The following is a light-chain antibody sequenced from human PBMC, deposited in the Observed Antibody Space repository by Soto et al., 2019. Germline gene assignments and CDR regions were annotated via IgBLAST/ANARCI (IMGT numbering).Light chain of an antibody. CDR2: DVN. CDR1: SGDVGGYNY. Sequence: QSALTQPASVSGSPGQSITISCTGTSGDVGGYNYVSWYQQHPGKAPKLMIYDVNYRPSGVSNRFSGSKSGNTASLTISGLQAEDEADYYCSSYTSSSSRVFGGGTQLTVL. CDR3: SSYTSSSSRV. V-gene: IGLV2-14*03. J-gene: IGLJ2*01.